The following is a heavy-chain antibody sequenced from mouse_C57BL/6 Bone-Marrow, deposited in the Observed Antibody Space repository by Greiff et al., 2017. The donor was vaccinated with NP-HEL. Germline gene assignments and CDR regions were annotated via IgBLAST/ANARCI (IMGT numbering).Heavy chain of an antibody. CDR2: IHPNSGST. V-gene: IGHV1-64*01. J-gene: IGHJ2*01. Sequence: VQLQQPGAELVQPGASVKLSCKSSGYTFTSYWMHWVKQRPGQGLEWIGMIHPNSGSTNYNETFKSKATLTVDKSSSTAYMQLSSLTSEDSADYYCALNWDPDYGGQGTTLTVSS. CDR3: ALNWDPDY. CDR1: GYTFTSYW. D-gene: IGHD4-1*01.